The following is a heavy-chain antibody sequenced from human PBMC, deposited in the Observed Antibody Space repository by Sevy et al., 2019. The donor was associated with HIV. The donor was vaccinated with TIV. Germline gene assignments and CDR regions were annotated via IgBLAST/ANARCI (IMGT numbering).Heavy chain of an antibody. J-gene: IGHJ5*02. CDR2: INPNSGGT. D-gene: IGHD3-22*01. Sequence: ASVKVSCKASGYTFTGYSMHWVRQAPGQGLEWMGCINPNSGGTNYAQKFQGRVTMTRDTSISTAYMELSSLRSDDTAVYYCARVWNSDYYDSTGLNWFDPWGQGTLVTVSS. CDR1: GYTFTGYS. V-gene: IGHV1-2*02. CDR3: ARVWNSDYYDSTGLNWFDP.